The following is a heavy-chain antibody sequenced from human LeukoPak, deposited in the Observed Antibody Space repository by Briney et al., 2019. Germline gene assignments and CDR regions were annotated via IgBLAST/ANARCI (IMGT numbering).Heavy chain of an antibody. D-gene: IGHD3-22*01. CDR2: IYTSGST. V-gene: IGHV4-4*07. J-gene: IGHJ4*02. Sequence: PSETLSLTCTVSGGSIGSYYWSWIRQPAGKGLEWIGRIYTSGSTNYNPSLKSRVTMSVDTSKNQFSLKLSSVTAADTAVYYCARGQHYYDSSLDYWGQGTLVTVSS. CDR1: GGSIGSYY. CDR3: ARGQHYYDSSLDY.